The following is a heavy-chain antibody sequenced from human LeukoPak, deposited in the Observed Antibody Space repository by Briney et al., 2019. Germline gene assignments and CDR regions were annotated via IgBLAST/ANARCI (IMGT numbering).Heavy chain of an antibody. J-gene: IGHJ4*02. CDR1: GYTFTGYY. V-gene: IGHV1-2*02. D-gene: IGHD3-22*01. CDR2: INPNSGGT. CDR3: ARLMGVYDSSGYIGY. Sequence: ASVKVSCKDSGYTFTGYYMHWVRQAPGQGLEWMGWINPNSGGTNYAQKFQGRVTMTRDTSISTAYMELSRLRSDDTAVYYCARLMGVYDSSGYIGYWGQGTLVTVSS.